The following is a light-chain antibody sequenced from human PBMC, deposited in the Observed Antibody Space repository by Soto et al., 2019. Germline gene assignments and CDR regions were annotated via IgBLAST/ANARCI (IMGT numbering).Light chain of an antibody. CDR1: QSVSGN. CDR2: AAS. CDR3: QQYNNWPPIT. V-gene: IGKV3-15*01. Sequence: EIVMTQSPATLSVSPGERATLSCRASQSVSGNLAWYQQKPGQAPRLLIYAASTRATGIPARFSGSGSGTEFTLTIRSLQSEDFAVYSCQQYNNWPPITFGPGTKVDIK. J-gene: IGKJ3*01.